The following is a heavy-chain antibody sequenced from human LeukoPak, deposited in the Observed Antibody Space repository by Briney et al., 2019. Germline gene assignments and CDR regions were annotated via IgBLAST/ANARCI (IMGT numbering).Heavy chain of an antibody. D-gene: IGHD3-9*01. CDR1: GYTFTSYG. V-gene: IGHV1-18*01. CDR3: ARDLLQYFDWLTMAGY. CDR2: INPGGDNT. Sequence: ASVKVSCKASGYTFTSYGISWVRQAPGQGLEWMGLINPGGDNTDYAQNFQGRVTMTTDTSTTTAYVELRSLRSDDTAVYYCARDLLQYFDWLTMAGYWGQGTLVSVSS. J-gene: IGHJ4*02.